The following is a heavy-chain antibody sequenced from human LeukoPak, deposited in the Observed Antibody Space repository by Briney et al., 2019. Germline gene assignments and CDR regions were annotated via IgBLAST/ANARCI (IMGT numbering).Heavy chain of an antibody. CDR1: GGSISSYY. CDR3: ASLCSSTSCPHDTFHI. D-gene: IGHD2-2*01. J-gene: IGHJ3*02. V-gene: IGHV4-59*01. Sequence: SETLSLTCTVSGGSISSYYWSWIRQPPGKGLEWIGYIYYSGSTNYNPSLKSRVTISVDTSKNQFSLKLSSVTAADTAVYYCASLCSSTSCPHDTFHIWGQGTMVTVSS. CDR2: IYYSGST.